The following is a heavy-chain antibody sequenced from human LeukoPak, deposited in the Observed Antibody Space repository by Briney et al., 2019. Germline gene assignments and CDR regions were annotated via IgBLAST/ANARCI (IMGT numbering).Heavy chain of an antibody. V-gene: IGHV1-18*01. CDR2: ISAYNGNT. D-gene: IGHD3-22*01. J-gene: IGHJ4*02. CDR3: ARDYYDSSGYYSFDY. Sequence: ASVKVSCKASGYTFTSYGISWVRQAPGQGLEWMGWISAYNGNTNYAQKLQGRVTMTTDTSTSTAYMELRSLRSGDTAVYYCARDYYDSSGYYSFDYWGQGTLVTVSS. CDR1: GYTFTSYG.